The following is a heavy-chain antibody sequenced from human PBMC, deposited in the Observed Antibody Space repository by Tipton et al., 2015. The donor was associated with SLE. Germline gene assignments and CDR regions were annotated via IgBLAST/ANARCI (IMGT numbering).Heavy chain of an antibody. CDR1: GGSISSYC. CDR3: ARNNVWFGESYWYLDV. Sequence: TLSLTCTVSGGSISSYCWSWVRQPPGKGLEWIGYVYTSGSTNYHPSLKSRLSISVDTSKNQFSLKLTSVTAADTAVYYCARNNVWFGESYWYLDVWGCGTLVTVSS. CDR2: VYTSGST. J-gene: IGHJ2*01. D-gene: IGHD3-10*01. V-gene: IGHV4-4*08.